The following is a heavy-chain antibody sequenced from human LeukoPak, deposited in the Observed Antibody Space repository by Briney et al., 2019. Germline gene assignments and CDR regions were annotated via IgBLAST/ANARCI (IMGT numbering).Heavy chain of an antibody. D-gene: IGHD6-19*01. J-gene: IGHJ4*02. CDR3: ARERIAVAGGYYFDY. Sequence: PSETLSLTCTVSGGSIRSYYWSWIRQPPGKGLEWNGYIYYSGSTNYNPSLKSRVTISVDTSKNQFSLKLSSVTAADTAVYYCARERIAVAGGYYFDYWGQGTLVTVSS. V-gene: IGHV4-59*01. CDR1: GGSIRSYY. CDR2: IYYSGST.